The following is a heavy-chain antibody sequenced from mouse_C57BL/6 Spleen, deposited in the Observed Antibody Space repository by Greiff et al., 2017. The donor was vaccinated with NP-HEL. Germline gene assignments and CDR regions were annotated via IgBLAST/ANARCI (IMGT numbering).Heavy chain of an antibody. J-gene: IGHJ3*01. CDR3: ARDDGNPAWFAY. CDR1: GYSFTSYY. V-gene: IGHV1-66*01. CDR2: IYPGSGNT. Sequence: QVQLKESGPELVKPGASVKISCKASGYSFTSYYIHWVKQRPGQGLEWIGWIYPGSGNTKYNEKFKGKATLTADTSSSTAYMQLSSLTSEDSAVYYCARDDGNPAWFAYWGQGTLVTVSA. D-gene: IGHD2-1*01.